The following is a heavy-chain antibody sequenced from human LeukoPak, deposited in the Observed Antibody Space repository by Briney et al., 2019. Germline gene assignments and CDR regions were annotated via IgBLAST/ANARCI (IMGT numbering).Heavy chain of an antibody. D-gene: IGHD6-19*01. V-gene: IGHV3-23*01. CDR3: VKVSRTYSSGWCAYFDY. Sequence: PGGSLRLSCAASGFTFSSYAMSWVRQAPGEGLEWVSAISGSGGSTYYADSVKGRFTISRDNSKNTLYLQMSSLRAEDTAVYYCVKVSRTYSSGWCAYFDYWGQGTLVTVSS. CDR2: ISGSGGST. CDR1: GFTFSSYA. J-gene: IGHJ4*02.